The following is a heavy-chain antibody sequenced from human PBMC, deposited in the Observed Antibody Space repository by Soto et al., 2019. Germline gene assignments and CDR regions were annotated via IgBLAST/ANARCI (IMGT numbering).Heavy chain of an antibody. D-gene: IGHD1-26*01. J-gene: IGHJ3*02. Sequence: QVQLVESGGGVVQPGRSLRLSCAASGFTFSSYGMHWVRQAPGKGQEWVAVIWYDGSNEYYADSVKGRFTISRDNSRNTLYLQMDRLKAEDTAVYYCARDPDSLGGGAFDIWGQGTMVTVSS. V-gene: IGHV3-33*01. CDR2: IWYDGSNE. CDR3: ARDPDSLGGGAFDI. CDR1: GFTFSSYG.